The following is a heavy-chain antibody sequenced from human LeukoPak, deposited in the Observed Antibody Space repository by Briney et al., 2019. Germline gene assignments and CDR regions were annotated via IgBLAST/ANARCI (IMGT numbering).Heavy chain of an antibody. V-gene: IGHV1-69*05. D-gene: IGHD4-23*01. Sequence: SVKVSCKASGGTFSSYAISWVRQAPGQGLEWMGGIIPIFGTANYAQKFQGRVTITTDESTSTAYMELSSLRSEDTAVYYCATSDGGNSAGGAFDIWGQGTMVTVSS. CDR3: ATSDGGNSAGGAFDI. CDR2: IIPIFGTA. J-gene: IGHJ3*02. CDR1: GGTFSSYA.